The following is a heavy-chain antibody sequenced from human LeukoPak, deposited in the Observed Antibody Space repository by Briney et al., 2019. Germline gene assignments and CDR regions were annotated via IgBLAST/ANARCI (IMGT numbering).Heavy chain of an antibody. D-gene: IGHD3-3*01. CDR1: GGSFSGYY. J-gene: IGHJ4*02. CDR3: ARGRLLYYDFWSGYRGAFDY. CDR2: INHSGST. Sequence: SETLSLTCAVYGGSFSGYYWSWIRQPPGKGLEWIGEINHSGSTNYNPSLKNRVAISVDTSKNQFSLKLSSVTAADTAVYYCARGRLLYYDFWSGYRGAFDYWGQGTLVTVSS. V-gene: IGHV4-34*01.